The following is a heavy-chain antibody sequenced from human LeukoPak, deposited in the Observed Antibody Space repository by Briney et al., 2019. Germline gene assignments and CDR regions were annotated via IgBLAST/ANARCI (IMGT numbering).Heavy chain of an antibody. CDR1: GGSISSYY. CDR2: IYTSGST. D-gene: IGHD1-1*01. CDR3: ARDPKLEPWYNWFDP. Sequence: PSETLSLTCTVSGGSISSYYWSWIRQPAGKGPEWIGRIYTSGSTNYNPSLKSRVTMSVDTSKNQFSLKLSSVTAADTAVYYCARDPKLEPWYNWFDPWGQGTLVTVSS. V-gene: IGHV4-4*07. J-gene: IGHJ5*02.